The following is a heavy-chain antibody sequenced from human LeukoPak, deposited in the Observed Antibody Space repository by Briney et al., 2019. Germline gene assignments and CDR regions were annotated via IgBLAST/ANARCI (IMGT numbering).Heavy chain of an antibody. V-gene: IGHV4-59*01. D-gene: IGHD4-11*01. J-gene: IGHJ5*02. CDR3: ARELYSNYGLGWFDP. Sequence: SETLSLTCTVSGGSISSYYWSWLRQPPGKGLEWIGYIYYSGSTNYNPSLKSRVTISVDTSKNQFSLKLSSVTAADTAVYYCARELYSNYGLGWFDPWGQGTLVTVSS. CDR1: GGSISSYY. CDR2: IYYSGST.